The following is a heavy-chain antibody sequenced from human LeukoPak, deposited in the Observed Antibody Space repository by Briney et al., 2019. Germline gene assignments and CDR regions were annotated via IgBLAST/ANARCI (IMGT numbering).Heavy chain of an antibody. V-gene: IGHV3-30-3*01. Sequence: GGSLRLSCAASGFTFSSYAMHWVRQAPGKGLEWVAVISYDGSNKYYADSVKGRFTISRDSSKNTLYLQMNSLRAEDTAVYYCARGVVVPAATAADWYFDLWGRGTLVTVSS. J-gene: IGHJ2*01. CDR3: ARGVVVPAATAADWYFDL. CDR2: ISYDGSNK. CDR1: GFTFSSYA. D-gene: IGHD2-2*01.